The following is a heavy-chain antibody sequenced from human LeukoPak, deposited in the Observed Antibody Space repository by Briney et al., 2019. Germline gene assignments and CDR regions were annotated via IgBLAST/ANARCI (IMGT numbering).Heavy chain of an antibody. CDR2: ISYDGSNK. J-gene: IGHJ4*02. Sequence: PGGSLRLSCAASGFTFSSYGMHWVRQAPGKGLEWVAVISYDGSNKYYADSVKGRFTISRDNSKNTLYLQMNSLGAEDTAVYYCARAQPGTGWYSFDYWGQGTLVTVSS. V-gene: IGHV3-30*03. D-gene: IGHD6-19*01. CDR1: GFTFSSYG. CDR3: ARAQPGTGWYSFDY.